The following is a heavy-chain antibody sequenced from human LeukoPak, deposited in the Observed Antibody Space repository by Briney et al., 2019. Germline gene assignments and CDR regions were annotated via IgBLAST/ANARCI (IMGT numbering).Heavy chain of an antibody. CDR2: IYTSGST. CDR1: GGSISSGVYY. Sequence: SSETLSLTCTVSGGSISSGVYYCSWIRQPAGKGLEWIGRIYTSGSTNYNPSLKSRVTISVDTSKNQLSLKLSSVTAADTAVYYCARSPVSGVYYYMDVWGKGTTVTVSS. J-gene: IGHJ6*03. V-gene: IGHV4-61*02. CDR3: ARSPVSGVYYYMDV.